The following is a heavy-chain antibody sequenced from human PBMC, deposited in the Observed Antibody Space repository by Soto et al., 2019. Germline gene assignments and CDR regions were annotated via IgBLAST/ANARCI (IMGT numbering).Heavy chain of an antibody. CDR2: ISGSGDTP. D-gene: IGHD5-12*01. CDR3: AKEGTRGLYYFDY. J-gene: IGHJ4*02. Sequence: EVQLLESGGGLVQPGGSLRLSCAASGFTFSNYAISWVRQAPGKGLEWVSIISGSGDTPYYADSVKGRFTISRDNSRNNLYLQMNSLRAGDSAKSYCAKEGTRGLYYFDYWGPGTLVTVSS. CDR1: GFTFSNYA. V-gene: IGHV3-23*01.